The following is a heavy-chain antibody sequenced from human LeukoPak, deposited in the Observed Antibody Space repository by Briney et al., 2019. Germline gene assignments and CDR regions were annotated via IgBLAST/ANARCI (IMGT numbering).Heavy chain of an antibody. V-gene: IGHV4-30-4*01. J-gene: IGHJ4*02. Sequence: PSETLSLTCTVSGGSISSGDYYWSWIRQPPGKGLEWIGYIYYSGTNYYNPSLKSRVTISVDTSKNQFSLKLSSVTAADTAVYYCAREGSGGSYYFDYWGQGTLVTVSS. CDR3: AREGSGGSYYFDY. D-gene: IGHD2-15*01. CDR1: GGSISSGDYY. CDR2: IYYSGTN.